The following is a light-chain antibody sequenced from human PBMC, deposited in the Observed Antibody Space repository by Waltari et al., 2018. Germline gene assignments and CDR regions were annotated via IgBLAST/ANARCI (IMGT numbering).Light chain of an antibody. J-gene: IGKJ2*01. CDR1: QSITKKY. CDR3: QQYGSSVMYT. V-gene: IGKV3-20*01. CDR2: CAS. Sequence: VLTQSPGTLSLSPGERATLPCRASQSITKKYFAWYQQTPGQAPRLLIYCASSRAAGGPDRVSGRGSGTDFTRTISRLEPEDFAVYYCQQYGSSVMYTFGQGTKLEIK.